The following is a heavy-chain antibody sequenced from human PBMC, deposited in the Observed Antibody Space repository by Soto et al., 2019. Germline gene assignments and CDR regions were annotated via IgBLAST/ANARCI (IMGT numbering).Heavy chain of an antibody. CDR2: IYYSGST. V-gene: IGHV4-39*01. CDR1: GGSISSSSYY. J-gene: IGHJ6*02. CDR3: ARHETVAEDGPYYYYYGMDV. Sequence: SETLSLTCTVSGGSISSSSYYWGWIRQPPGKGLEWIGSIYYSGSTYYNPSLKSRVTISVDTSKNQFSLKLSSVTAADTAVYYCARHETVAEDGPYYYYYGMDVWGQGTTVTVSS. D-gene: IGHD1-1*01.